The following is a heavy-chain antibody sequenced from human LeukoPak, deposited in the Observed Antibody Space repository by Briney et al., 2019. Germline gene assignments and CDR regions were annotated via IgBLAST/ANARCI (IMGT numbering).Heavy chain of an antibody. CDR3: AKDQPVVVIVLFDY. D-gene: IGHD3-22*01. CDR2: ISGSGGST. CDR1: GFIFSSYA. V-gene: IGHV3-23*01. J-gene: IGHJ4*02. Sequence: GGPLRLSCAASGFIFSSYAMRWVRQAPGKGLEWVSAISGSGGSTYYADSVKGRFTISRDNSKNTLYLQMNSLRAEDTAVYYCAKDQPVVVIVLFDYWGQGTLVTVSS.